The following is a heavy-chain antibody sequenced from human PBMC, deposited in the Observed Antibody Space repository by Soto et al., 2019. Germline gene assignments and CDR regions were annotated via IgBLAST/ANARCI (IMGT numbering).Heavy chain of an antibody. CDR1: GFSLSTGGRG. CDR2: IYWNDDE. CDR3: AHRGYGNYPRDNWFEP. V-gene: IGHV2-5*01. J-gene: IGHJ5*02. D-gene: IGHD4-17*01. Sequence: SGPTLVNPTQTLTLTCSFSGFSLSTGGRGVGWIRQPPGKALEWLALIYWNDDERYSPSLKNRLTITKDTSKNQVVLTLTNMDPVDTATYYCAHRGYGNYPRDNWFEPWGQGTLVTVSS.